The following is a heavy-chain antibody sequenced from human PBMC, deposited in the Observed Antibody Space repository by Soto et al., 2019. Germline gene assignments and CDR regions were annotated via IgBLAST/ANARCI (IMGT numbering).Heavy chain of an antibody. CDR2: IIPILGIS. V-gene: IGHV1-69*02. J-gene: IGHJ4*02. Sequence: QVQLVQSGAEVKKPWSSVKVSCKASGGTFSSYPISWVRQAPVQGLEWMGRIIPILGISNYAQKFQGSVTITADKSTSTAYMELSSLRSEDKAVYYCASLVATTPDYWGQGTLVTVSS. CDR3: ASLVATTPDY. CDR1: GGTFSSYP. D-gene: IGHD5-12*01.